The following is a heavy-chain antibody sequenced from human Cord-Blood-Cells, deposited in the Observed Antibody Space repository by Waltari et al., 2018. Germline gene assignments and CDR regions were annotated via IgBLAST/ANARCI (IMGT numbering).Heavy chain of an antibody. CDR1: GFTVSSNY. J-gene: IGHJ4*02. V-gene: IGHV3-53*01. CDR3: ARAAVGSGSYYDY. CDR2: IYSGGST. D-gene: IGHD3-10*01. Sequence: EVQLVESGGGLIQPGGSLRLSCAASGFTVSSNYMSWVRQAPGKGLEGVSVIYSGGSTYYADSVKGRFTISRDNSKNTLYLQMNSLRAEDTAVYYCARAAVGSGSYYDYWGQGTLVTVSS.